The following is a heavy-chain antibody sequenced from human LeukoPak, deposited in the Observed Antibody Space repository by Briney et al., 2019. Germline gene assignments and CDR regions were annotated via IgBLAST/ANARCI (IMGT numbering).Heavy chain of an antibody. CDR3: ARGRSPRPFRVFDY. J-gene: IGHJ4*02. V-gene: IGHV4-39*07. CDR2: INHSGST. CDR1: GGSISSGSYY. Sequence: SETLSLTCTVSGGSISSGSYYWSWIRQPPGKGLEWIGEINHSGSTNYNPSLKSRVTISVDTSKNQFSLKLSSVTAADTAVYYCARGRSPRPFRVFDYWGQGTLVTVSS. D-gene: IGHD3-10*01.